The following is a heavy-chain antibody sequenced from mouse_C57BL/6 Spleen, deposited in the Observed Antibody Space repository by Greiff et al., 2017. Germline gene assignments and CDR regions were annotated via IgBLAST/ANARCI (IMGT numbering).Heavy chain of an antibody. J-gene: IGHJ4*01. CDR1: GFTFSDYY. CDR2: ISNGGGST. Sequence: EVKLVESGGGLVQPGGSLKLSCAASGFTFSDYYMYWVRQTPEKRLEWVAYISNGGGSTYYPDTVKGRFTISRDNAKNTLYLQMSRLKSEDTAMYYCARHANWDDPMDYWGQGTSVTVSS. V-gene: IGHV5-12*01. D-gene: IGHD4-1*02. CDR3: ARHANWDDPMDY.